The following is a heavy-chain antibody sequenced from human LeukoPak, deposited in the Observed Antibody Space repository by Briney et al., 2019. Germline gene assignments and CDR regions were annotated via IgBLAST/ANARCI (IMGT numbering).Heavy chain of an antibody. J-gene: IGHJ4*02. V-gene: IGHV1-2*02. D-gene: IGHD3-10*01. Sequence: NSGETNYAQKFQGRVTLTRDTSIITAYMELNSLTSGDTAVYYCTRGRTLDGGTSTSLSGYWGQGTLVTVSS. CDR3: TRGRTLDGGTSTSLSGY. CDR2: NSGET.